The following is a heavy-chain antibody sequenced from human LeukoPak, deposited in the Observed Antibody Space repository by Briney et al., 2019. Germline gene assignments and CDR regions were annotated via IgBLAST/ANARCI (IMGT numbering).Heavy chain of an antibody. CDR3: AKGGYSYGYLYFDY. J-gene: IGHJ4*02. CDR1: GFTVSSNY. CDR2: ISGSGGNT. V-gene: IGHV3-23*01. Sequence: GGSLRLSCAASGFTVSSNYMSWVRQAPGKGLEWVSAISGSGGNTYYADSVKGRFTISRDNSKNTLYLQMNSLRAEDTAVYYCAKGGYSYGYLYFDYWGQGTLVTVSS. D-gene: IGHD5-18*01.